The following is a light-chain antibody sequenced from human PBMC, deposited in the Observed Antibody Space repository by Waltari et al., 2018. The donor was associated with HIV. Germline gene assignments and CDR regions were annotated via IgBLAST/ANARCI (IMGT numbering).Light chain of an antibody. V-gene: IGLV4-69*01. CDR2: INIDGSH. CDR3: QTWGTVVI. Sequence: QFVVTQSPSASASLGAPVKLTCTLDSGPILNAIAWHHQQPGKGPRLVMKINIDGSHTKGDGIPDRFSGSSSGAERYLIISSRQSEDEADYYCQTWGTVVIFGGGTKLTVL. CDR1: SGPILNA. J-gene: IGLJ2*01.